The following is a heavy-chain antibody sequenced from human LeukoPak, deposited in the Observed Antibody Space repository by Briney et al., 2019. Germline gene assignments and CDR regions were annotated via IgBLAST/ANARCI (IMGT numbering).Heavy chain of an antibody. D-gene: IGHD6-13*01. CDR3: ARGSIAAADDAFDT. Sequence: PSETLSVTCTVSVGSTSSYYWSWIRQPPGKGLEWIGHIYFSGMTNYNPSPKSRVTLSLDTTKNQFSLKLSSVTAADTAVYYCARGSIAAADDAFDTWGQGTMVTVSS. CDR1: VGSTSSYY. J-gene: IGHJ3*02. CDR2: IYFSGMT. V-gene: IGHV4-59*01.